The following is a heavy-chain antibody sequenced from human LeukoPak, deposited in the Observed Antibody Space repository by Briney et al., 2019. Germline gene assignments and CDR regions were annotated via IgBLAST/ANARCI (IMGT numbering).Heavy chain of an antibody. CDR2: IKGDGNGN. CDR1: GFSFSSYW. Sequence: GGSLRLSCAASGFSFSSYWMSWVRQAPGKGLEWVANIKGDGNGNNYVDSVEGRFTISRDNAKNSLYLQMNSLRAEDTAVYYCARESWSSLTWGQGTLVTVSS. J-gene: IGHJ5*02. D-gene: IGHD2-2*01. CDR3: ARESWSSLT. V-gene: IGHV3-7*01.